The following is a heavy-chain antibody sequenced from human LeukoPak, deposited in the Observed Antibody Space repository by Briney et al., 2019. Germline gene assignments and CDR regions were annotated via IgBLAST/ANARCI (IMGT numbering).Heavy chain of an antibody. Sequence: GGSLRLSCAASRFTFSSYGMHWVRQAPGKGLEWVAVISYDGSNKYYADSVKGRFTISRDNSKNTLYLQMNSLRAEDTAVYYCARDRGYYFDYWGQGTLVTVSS. J-gene: IGHJ4*02. CDR1: RFTFSSYG. D-gene: IGHD3-10*01. CDR2: ISYDGSNK. V-gene: IGHV3-30*19. CDR3: ARDRGYYFDY.